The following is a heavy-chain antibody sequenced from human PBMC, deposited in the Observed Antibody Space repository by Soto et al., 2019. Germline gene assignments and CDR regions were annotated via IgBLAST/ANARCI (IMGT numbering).Heavy chain of an antibody. Sequence: WGSLRLFCVASGFTFSSYAMSWVRQAPGKGLEWVSAISGSGVGTYYADSVKGRFTISRDNSKNTLYLQMNSLRAEDTAIYFCAKVYRYSSSFHHYYGMDVWGQGTTVTVSS. J-gene: IGHJ6*02. CDR3: AKVYRYSSSFHHYYGMDV. D-gene: IGHD6-13*01. V-gene: IGHV3-23*01. CDR2: ISGSGVGT. CDR1: GFTFSSYA.